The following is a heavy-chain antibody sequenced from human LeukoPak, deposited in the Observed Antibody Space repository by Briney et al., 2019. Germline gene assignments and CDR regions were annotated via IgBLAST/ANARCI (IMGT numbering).Heavy chain of an antibody. CDR2: IYFNGRT. D-gene: IGHD2-21*02. CDR3: ARTARSRDWFDP. Sequence: SETLSLTCSVSGGSISDSIVSHYWSWIRQPPGKGLEWIGYIYFNGRTNYSPSLKSRVTLSVDPSKNQFSMKLISVTAADTAVYYCARTARSRDWFDPWGQGSLVTVSS. J-gene: IGHJ5*02. V-gene: IGHV4-61*01. CDR1: GGSISDSIVSHY.